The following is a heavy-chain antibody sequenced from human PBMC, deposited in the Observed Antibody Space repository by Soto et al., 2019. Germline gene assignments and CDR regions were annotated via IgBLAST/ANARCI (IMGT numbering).Heavy chain of an antibody. V-gene: IGHV3-23*01. D-gene: IGHD2-2*01. Sequence: EVQLLESGGGLVQPGGSLRLSCAASGFTFSSYAMSWVRQAPGKGLEWVSSISGSDDSTYYVDSVKGRFTISRDNSNNTQYLQMNSLRAEDTAVYYCARDQSPYQLLSPNWFDPWGQGTLVTVSS. CDR3: ARDQSPYQLLSPNWFDP. CDR2: ISGSDDST. CDR1: GFTFSSYA. J-gene: IGHJ5*02.